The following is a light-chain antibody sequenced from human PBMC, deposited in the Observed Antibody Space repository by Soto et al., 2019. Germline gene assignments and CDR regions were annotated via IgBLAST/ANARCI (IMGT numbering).Light chain of an antibody. Sequence: EIVLTQSPGTLSLSPGERATLSCRASQSVRSNFLAWYQQKPGQAPRLLIYGASNRATGIPDRFSGSGSGTDFTLTITRLEPEDFAMYYCQRYDSFRTFGQGTKGDIK. J-gene: IGKJ1*01. CDR3: QRYDSFRT. CDR2: GAS. V-gene: IGKV3-20*01. CDR1: QSVRSNF.